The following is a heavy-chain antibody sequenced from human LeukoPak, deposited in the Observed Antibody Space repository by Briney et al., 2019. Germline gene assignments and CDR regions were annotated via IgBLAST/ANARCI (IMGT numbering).Heavy chain of an antibody. CDR2: IYTSGST. J-gene: IGHJ4*02. CDR3: ARISYSNYGGHFDY. V-gene: IGHV4-4*07. D-gene: IGHD4-11*01. CDR1: GGSISSYY. Sequence: SETLSLTCTVSGGSISSYYWSWIRQPAGKGLEWIGGIYTSGSTNYNPSLKSRVTMSVDTSTNQFSLKLSSVTAADTAVYYCARISYSNYGGHFDYWGQGTLVTVSS.